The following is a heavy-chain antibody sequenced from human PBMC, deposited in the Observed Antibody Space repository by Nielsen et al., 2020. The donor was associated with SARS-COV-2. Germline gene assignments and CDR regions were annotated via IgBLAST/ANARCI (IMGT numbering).Heavy chain of an antibody. D-gene: IGHD2-2*01. CDR1: GFTFSSYS. V-gene: IGHV3-23*01. CDR3: AKYRALPARPFDY. Sequence: GESLKISCAASGFTFSSYSMNWVRQAPGKGLEWVSSIRGSDGSTDYADSVKGRFTISRDNSKNTLYLQMNSLRAEDTAVYYCAKYRALPARPFDYWGQGTLVTVSS. J-gene: IGHJ4*02. CDR2: IRGSDGST.